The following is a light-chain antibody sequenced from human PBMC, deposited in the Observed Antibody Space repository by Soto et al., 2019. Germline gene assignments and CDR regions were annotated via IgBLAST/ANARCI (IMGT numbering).Light chain of an antibody. Sequence: DIQMTQSPSTLSASVGDRVTITCRASQSVSSWLAWYQQKPGKATKLLIYDASSLESGVPSRFSGSGSGTEFTLTISSLQPDDFASYHCQQYNTYFLTFGGGTKVDIK. CDR2: DAS. J-gene: IGKJ4*01. CDR3: QQYNTYFLT. V-gene: IGKV1-5*01. CDR1: QSVSSW.